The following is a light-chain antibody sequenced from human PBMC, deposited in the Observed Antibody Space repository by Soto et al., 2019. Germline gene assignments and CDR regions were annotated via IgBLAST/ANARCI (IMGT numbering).Light chain of an antibody. CDR3: QQSYNTPLT. CDR2: AAS. J-gene: IGKJ3*01. CDR1: QSISSY. V-gene: IGKV1-39*01. Sequence: IQMTQSPSSLSASVGDRVTITCRASQSISSYLNWYQQKPGKAPKFLIYAASSLQSGVPSRFSGSGSGTDFTLTISSLQPEDFATYYCQQSYNTPLTFGPGTKVEIK.